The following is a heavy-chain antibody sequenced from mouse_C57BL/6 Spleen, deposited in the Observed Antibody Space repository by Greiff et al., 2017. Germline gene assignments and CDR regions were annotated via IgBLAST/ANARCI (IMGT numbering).Heavy chain of an antibody. J-gene: IGHJ1*03. CDR3: ARKELTGTYFGV. CDR1: GYTFTSYW. V-gene: IGHV1-64*01. CDR2: IHPNSGST. Sequence: VQLQQPGAELVKPGASVKLSCKASGYTFTSYWMHWVKQRPGQGLEWIGMIHPNSGSTNYNEKFKSKATLTVDKSSSTAYMQLSSLTSEDSAVYYCARKELTGTYFGVWGTGTTVTVSS. D-gene: IGHD4-1*01.